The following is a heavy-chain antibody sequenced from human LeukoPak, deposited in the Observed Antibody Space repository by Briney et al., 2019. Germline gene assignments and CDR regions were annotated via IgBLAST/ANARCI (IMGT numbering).Heavy chain of an antibody. CDR3: ARDLQYYDILTGYPFSYYYYGMDV. CDR1: GFTFSSYE. V-gene: IGHV3-48*03. Sequence: PGGSLRLSCAASGFTFSSYEMNWVRQAPGKGLEWVSYISSSGSTIYYADSVKGRFTISRDNAKNSLYLQMNSLRAEDTAVYYCARDLQYYDILTGYPFSYYYYGMDVWGQGTTVTVSS. D-gene: IGHD3-9*01. J-gene: IGHJ6*02. CDR2: ISSSGSTI.